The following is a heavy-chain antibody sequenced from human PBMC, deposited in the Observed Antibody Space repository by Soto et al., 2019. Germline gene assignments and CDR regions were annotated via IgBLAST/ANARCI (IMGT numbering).Heavy chain of an antibody. V-gene: IGHV3-33*01. Sequence: GGSLRLSCAASGFTFSSYGMHWVRQAPGKGLEWVAVIWYDGSNKYYADSVKGRFTISRDNSKNTLYLQMNSLRAEDTAVYYCARGAYGSGSYHSDYYYYYGMDVWGQGTTVTVSS. CDR1: GFTFSSYG. CDR2: IWYDGSNK. J-gene: IGHJ6*02. D-gene: IGHD3-10*01. CDR3: ARGAYGSGSYHSDYYYYYGMDV.